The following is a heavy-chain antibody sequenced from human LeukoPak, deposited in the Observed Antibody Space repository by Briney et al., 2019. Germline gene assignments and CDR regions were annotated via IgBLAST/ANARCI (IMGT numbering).Heavy chain of an antibody. CDR2: INPNSGGT. CDR3: ARTAPSGYSSGWFTSYYYYGMDV. CDR1: GYTFTGYY. J-gene: IGHJ6*02. D-gene: IGHD6-19*01. Sequence: ASVKVSCKASGYTFTGYYMHWVRQAPGQGLEWMGWINPNSGGTNYAQKFQGRVTMTMDTSISTAYMELSRLRADDTAVYYCARTAPSGYSSGWFTSYYYYGMDVWGQGTTVTVSS. V-gene: IGHV1-2*02.